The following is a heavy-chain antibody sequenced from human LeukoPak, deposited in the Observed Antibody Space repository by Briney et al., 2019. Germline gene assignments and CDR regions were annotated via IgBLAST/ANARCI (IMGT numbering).Heavy chain of an antibody. J-gene: IGHJ3*02. CDR2: ISYDGSNK. V-gene: IGHV3-30*18. Sequence: PGRSLRLSCAASGFTFSSYGMHWVRQAPGKGLEWVAVISYDGSNKYYADSVKGRFTISRDNSKNTLYLQMNSLRAEDTAVYYCAKRSDIVVVVAATDIWGQGTMVTVSS. CDR3: AKRSDIVVVVAATDI. D-gene: IGHD2-15*01. CDR1: GFTFSSYG.